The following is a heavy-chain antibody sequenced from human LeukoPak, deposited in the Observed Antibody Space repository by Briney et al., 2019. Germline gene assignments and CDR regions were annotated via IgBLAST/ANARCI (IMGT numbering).Heavy chain of an antibody. D-gene: IGHD2-2*01. CDR3: ATYCSSTSCGLVFDY. J-gene: IGHJ4*02. V-gene: IGHV1-24*01. Sequence: ASVKVSCKVSGYTLTELSMHWVRQAPGKGLEWMGGFDPEDGGTIYAQKFQGRVTMTEDTSTDTAYMELSSLRSEDTAVYYCATYCSSTSCGLVFDYWGQGTLVTVSS. CDR1: GYTLTELS. CDR2: FDPEDGGT.